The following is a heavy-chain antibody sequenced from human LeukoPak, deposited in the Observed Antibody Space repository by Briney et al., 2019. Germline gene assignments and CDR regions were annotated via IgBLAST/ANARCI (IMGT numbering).Heavy chain of an antibody. J-gene: IGHJ4*02. CDR2: ISSSGSTI. Sequence: GGSLRLSCAASGFTFSDYYMSWIRQAPGKGLEWVSYISSSGSTIYYADSVKGRFTISRDNAKNSLYLQMNSLRAEDTAVYYCARDRVEYYDFWSGYYDYWGQGTLVTVSS. CDR3: ARDRVEYYDFWSGYYDY. CDR1: GFTFSDYY. V-gene: IGHV3-11*04. D-gene: IGHD3-3*01.